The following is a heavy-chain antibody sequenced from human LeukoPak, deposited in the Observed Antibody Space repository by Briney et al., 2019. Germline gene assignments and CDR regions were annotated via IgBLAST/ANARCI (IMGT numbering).Heavy chain of an antibody. CDR3: AKGDITMIPD. D-gene: IGHD3-22*01. Sequence: GGSLRLSCAASGFTVSNSYMSWVRQAPGKGLEWVSVIYSGGSTYYADSVKGRFTISRDNSKNTLYLQMNSLRAEDTAVYYCAKGDITMIPDWGQGTLDTVSS. J-gene: IGHJ4*02. CDR1: GFTVSNSY. CDR2: IYSGGST. V-gene: IGHV3-53*01.